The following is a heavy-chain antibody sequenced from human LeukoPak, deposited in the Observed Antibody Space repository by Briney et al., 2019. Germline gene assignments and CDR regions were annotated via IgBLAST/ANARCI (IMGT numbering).Heavy chain of an antibody. V-gene: IGHV3-30*02. CDR2: IRYDGSNK. D-gene: IGHD2-21*01. CDR3: AKIGDRSLLPLTPPDY. CDR1: GFTFSSYG. J-gene: IGHJ4*02. Sequence: PGGSLRLSCAASGFTFSSYGMHRVRQAPGKGLEWVAFIRYDGSNKYYADSVKGRFTISRDNSKNTLYLQMNSLRAEDTAVYYCAKIGDRSLLPLTPPDYWGQGTLVTVSS.